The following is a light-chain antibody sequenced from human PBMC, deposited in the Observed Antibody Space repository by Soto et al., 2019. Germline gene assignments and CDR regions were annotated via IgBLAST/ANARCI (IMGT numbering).Light chain of an antibody. CDR1: QSVRYN. CDR2: DAS. J-gene: IGKJ5*01. CDR3: QQYNSWPPIT. V-gene: IGKV3-15*01. Sequence: EIVMTQSPATLSVSPGERATLSCRASQSVRYNLAGYQQKPGQAPRLLIYDASTRATGFPARFSGSGSGTEFTLTISRLQSEDFAVYDCQQYNSWPPITFGQGTRLEIK.